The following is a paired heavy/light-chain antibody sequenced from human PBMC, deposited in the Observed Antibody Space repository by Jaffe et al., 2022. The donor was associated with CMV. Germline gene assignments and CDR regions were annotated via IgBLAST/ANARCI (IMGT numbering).Light chain of an antibody. V-gene: IGKV2-28*01. Sequence: DIVLAQSPLSLPVTPGEPASISCRSSQSLLHTNGYNYLDWYLQKPGQSPQLLIYLGSNRASGVPDRFSGSGSGRDFTLRISRVEAEDVGVYYCMQALQAPRTFGQGTKVEIK. CDR2: LGS. J-gene: IGKJ1*01. CDR3: MQALQAPRT. CDR1: QSLLHTNGYNY.
Heavy chain of an antibody. D-gene: IGHD2-2*01. Sequence: VRVVESGGGLVQPGRSLRLSCTASGFSFNDRSINWVRQAPGKGLEWVGLIGSKTSGGTSELAASVGGRFSISRDDANNIAHLQMDSLKTEDTAVYYCVADTPVSIGTPGALAWGPKKKYYYYMDVWGKGTTVIVSS. CDR2: IGSKTSGGTS. V-gene: IGHV3-49*04. CDR1: GFSFNDRS. CDR3: VADTPVSIGTPGALAWGPKKKYYYYMDV. J-gene: IGHJ6*03.